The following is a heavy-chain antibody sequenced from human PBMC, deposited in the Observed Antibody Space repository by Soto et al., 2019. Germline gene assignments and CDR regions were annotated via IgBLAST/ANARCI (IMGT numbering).Heavy chain of an antibody. V-gene: IGHV1-2*02. J-gene: IGHJ4*02. CDR3: ASWGSYYDFWSGYVGYYFDY. CDR1: GYTFTGYY. Sequence: ASVKVSCKASGYTFTGYYMHWVRQAPGQGLEWMGWINPNSGGTNYAQKFQGRVTMTRDTSISTAYMELSRLRSDDTAVCYCASWGSYYDFWSGYVGYYFDYWGQGTLVTVSS. CDR2: INPNSGGT. D-gene: IGHD3-3*01.